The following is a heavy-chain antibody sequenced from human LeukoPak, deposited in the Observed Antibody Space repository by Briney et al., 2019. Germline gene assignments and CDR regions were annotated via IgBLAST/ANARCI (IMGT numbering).Heavy chain of an antibody. CDR3: ARAPLQQWRDAFDI. CDR1: GGTFSSYA. Sequence: GASVKVSCKASGGTFSSYAISWVRQAPGQGLEWMGWINPNSGGTNYAQKFQGRVTMTRDTSISTAYMGLSRLRSDDTAVYYCARAPLQQWRDAFDIWGQGTMVTVSS. V-gene: IGHV1-2*02. D-gene: IGHD6-19*01. CDR2: INPNSGGT. J-gene: IGHJ3*02.